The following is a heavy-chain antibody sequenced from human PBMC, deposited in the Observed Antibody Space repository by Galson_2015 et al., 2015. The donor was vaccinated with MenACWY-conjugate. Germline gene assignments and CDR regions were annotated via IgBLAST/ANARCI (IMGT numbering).Heavy chain of an antibody. CDR2: TYYRSKWYN. Sequence: CAISGDSVSTNSAAWNWIRQSPSRGLEWLGRTYYRSKWYNDYAESFKSRITINADTPKNQFSLQLNSVTPGDTAVYYCARDRGRDLDTWGQGTLVTVSS. V-gene: IGHV6-1*01. D-gene: IGHD3-16*01. CDR1: GDSVSTNSAA. J-gene: IGHJ5*02. CDR3: ARDRGRDLDT.